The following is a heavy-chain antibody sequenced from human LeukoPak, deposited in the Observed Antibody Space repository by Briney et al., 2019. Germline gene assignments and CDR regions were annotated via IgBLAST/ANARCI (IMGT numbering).Heavy chain of an antibody. D-gene: IGHD3-10*01. CDR1: GGSISSGSYY. Sequence: SETLSLTCTVSGGSISSGSYYWSWIRQPAGKGLEWIGRIYTSGSTNYNPSLKSRVTISVDTSKNQFSLKLSSVTAADTAVYYCARVRSYYYGSGSYYNPRPRDAFDIWGQGTMVTVSS. CDR3: ARVRSYYYGSGSYYNPRPRDAFDI. CDR2: IYTSGST. J-gene: IGHJ3*02. V-gene: IGHV4-61*02.